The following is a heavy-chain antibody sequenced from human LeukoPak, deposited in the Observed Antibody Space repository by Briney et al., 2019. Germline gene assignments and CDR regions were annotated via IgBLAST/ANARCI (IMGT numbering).Heavy chain of an antibody. CDR2: IRYDGCNK. CDR3: AKDRATYYYGSGSYPL. D-gene: IGHD3-10*01. V-gene: IGHV3-30*02. J-gene: IGHJ4*02. CDR1: GFTFSSYG. Sequence: GGSLRLSCAASGFTFSSYGMHWVRQAPGKGLEWVAFIRYDGCNKYYADSVKGRFTISRDNSKNTLYLQMNSLRAEDTAVYYCAKDRATYYYGSGSYPLWGQGTLVTVSS.